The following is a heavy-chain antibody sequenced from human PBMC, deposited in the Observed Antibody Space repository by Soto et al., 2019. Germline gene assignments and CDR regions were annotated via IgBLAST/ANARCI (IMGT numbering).Heavy chain of an antibody. J-gene: IGHJ4*02. CDR2: ISAYNGNT. CDR3: ARLGTPESTAGTRCSAY. D-gene: IGHD2-15*01. Sequence: QVKLVQSGAEVKKPGASVKVSCKASGYTFTSYVISWVRQAPGQGLEWMGWISAYNGNTNYAQKLQGRVTMTTDTSTSTAYMELRSLRSDDTAVYYCARLGTPESTAGTRCSAYWGQGTLVTVSS. CDR1: GYTFTSYV. V-gene: IGHV1-18*01.